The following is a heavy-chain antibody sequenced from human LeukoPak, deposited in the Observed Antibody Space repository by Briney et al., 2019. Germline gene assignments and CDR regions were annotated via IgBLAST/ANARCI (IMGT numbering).Heavy chain of an antibody. CDR1: GYTFTTYD. J-gene: IGHJ3*02. V-gene: IGHV1-46*04. CDR3: ARDLQSGDWTWDI. Sequence: ASVKVSCKAXGYTFTTYDLHWVRQAPGQGLEWMGLINPSSGSTVYTQKLQGRVTMTRDTSTNTVYMELSSLRSEDTAVYYCARDLQSGDWTWDIWGQGTVVTVSS. CDR2: INPSSGST. D-gene: IGHD2-21*02.